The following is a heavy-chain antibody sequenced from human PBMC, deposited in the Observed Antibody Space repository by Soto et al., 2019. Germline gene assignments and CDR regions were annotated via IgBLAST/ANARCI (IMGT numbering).Heavy chain of an antibody. V-gene: IGHV1-18*01. CDR3: ARVVPGAEAWFGP. Sequence: QVQLVQSGGDVKRHGASVKVSCKNSGYTFSNYGITWVRQAPGQPLERLGWSSLYSEGANYAKKIKARVSMTTDTSTTSADMGRRRPRSEVTAVYYCARVVPGAEAWFGPWGQGTLVTVS. D-gene: IGHD2-2*01. CDR2: SSLYSEGA. CDR1: GYTFSNYG. J-gene: IGHJ5*02.